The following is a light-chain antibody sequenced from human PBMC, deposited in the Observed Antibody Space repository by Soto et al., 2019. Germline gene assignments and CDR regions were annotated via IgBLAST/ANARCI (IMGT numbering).Light chain of an antibody. CDR3: QQYNNWPLT. J-gene: IGKJ4*01. V-gene: IGKV3D-15*01. CDR2: GAS. Sequence: EIVMAQSPATLSVSPGERATLSCRASQSINSNLGWYQQKPGQAPRLLIYGASTRAAGIPARFSGSGSGTEFTLTISSLQSEDFAVYYCQQYNNWPLTFGGGTKVDI. CDR1: QSINSN.